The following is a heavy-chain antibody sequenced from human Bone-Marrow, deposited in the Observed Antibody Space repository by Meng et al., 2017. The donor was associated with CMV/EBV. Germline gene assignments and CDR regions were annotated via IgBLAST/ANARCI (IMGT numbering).Heavy chain of an antibody. Sequence: SGFTFSSHGMHWVRQAPGKGLEWVAVISNDGRHKYYADSVKGRFTISRDNSNGTLFLQMSSLRSEDTSVYYCARGSSQGSTPPGFDHWGQGTLVTVSS. CDR3: ARGSSQGSTPPGFDH. CDR2: ISNDGRHK. J-gene: IGHJ5*02. V-gene: IGHV3-30*03. D-gene: IGHD2-2*01. CDR1: GFTFSSHG.